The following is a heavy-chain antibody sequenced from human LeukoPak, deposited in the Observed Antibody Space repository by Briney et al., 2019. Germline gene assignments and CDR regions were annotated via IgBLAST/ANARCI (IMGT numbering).Heavy chain of an antibody. CDR3: TWRDPYYFDY. V-gene: IGHV3-30*03. CDR1: GFTFSSYG. Sequence: SCKASGFTFSSYGMHWVRQAPGKGLEWVAVISYDGSNKYYADSVKGRFTISRDNSKNTLYLQMNSLRAEDTAVYYCTWRDPYYFDYWGQGTLVTVSS. J-gene: IGHJ4*02. CDR2: ISYDGSNK. D-gene: IGHD1-1*01.